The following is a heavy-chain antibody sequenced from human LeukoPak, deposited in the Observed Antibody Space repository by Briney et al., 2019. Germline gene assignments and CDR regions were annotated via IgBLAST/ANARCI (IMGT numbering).Heavy chain of an antibody. CDR3: ARDLLAAAAGTTLYYGMDV. CDR2: INSDGSST. V-gene: IGHV3-74*01. Sequence: SGGSLRLSCAASGFTFSSYWMYWVRQAPGKGLVWVSRINSDGSSTSYADSVKGRFTISRDNAKNTLYLQMNSLRAEDTAVYYCARDLLAAAAGTTLYYGMDVWGQGTTVTVSS. CDR1: GFTFSSYW. D-gene: IGHD6-13*01. J-gene: IGHJ6*02.